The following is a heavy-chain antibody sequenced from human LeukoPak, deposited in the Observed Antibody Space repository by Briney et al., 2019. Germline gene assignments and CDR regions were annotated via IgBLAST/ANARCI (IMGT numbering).Heavy chain of an antibody. V-gene: IGHV3-30*03. CDR3: ARDLRYGGNSFDY. CDR1: GFTFSSYG. J-gene: IGHJ4*02. Sequence: GGSLRLSCAASGFTFSSYGMHWVRQAPGKGLEWVAVISYDGSKEYYADSVKGRFTISRDNAKNSLYLQMNSLRAEDTAVYYCARDLRYGGNSFDYWGQGTLVTVSS. D-gene: IGHD4-23*01. CDR2: ISYDGSKE.